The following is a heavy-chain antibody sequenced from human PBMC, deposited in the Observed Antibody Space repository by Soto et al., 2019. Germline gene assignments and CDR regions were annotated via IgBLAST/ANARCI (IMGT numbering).Heavy chain of an antibody. D-gene: IGHD2-8*01. V-gene: IGHV4-39*01. CDR1: GGSTSSSSHY. CDR2: IYYSGST. J-gene: IGHJ6*02. Sequence: KTSETLSLTCIVSGGSTSSSSHYWGWIRQPPGKGLEWIASIYYSGSTSYNPSLKSRVTISVDTSKNQFSLKLTSVTAADTAVYYCARHEALSANNYFGMDVWGQGTTVTVSS. CDR3: ARHEALSANNYFGMDV.